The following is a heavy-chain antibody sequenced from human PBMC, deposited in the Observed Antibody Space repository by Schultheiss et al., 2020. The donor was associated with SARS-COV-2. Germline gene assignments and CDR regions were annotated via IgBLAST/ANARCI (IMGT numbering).Heavy chain of an antibody. Sequence: SQTLSLTCAVSGGSISSSNWWSWVRQPPGKGLEWIGYIYYSGSTYYNPSLKSRVTISVDTSKNQFSLKLSSVTAADTAVYYCARDLTRYYGMDVWGQGTTVTVSS. J-gene: IGHJ6*02. CDR3: ARDLTRYYGMDV. CDR2: IYYSGST. CDR1: GGSISSSNW. V-gene: IGHV4-4*02. D-gene: IGHD2-2*01.